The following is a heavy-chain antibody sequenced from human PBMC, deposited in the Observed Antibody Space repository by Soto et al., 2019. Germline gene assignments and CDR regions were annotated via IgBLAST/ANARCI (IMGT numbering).Heavy chain of an antibody. J-gene: IGHJ4*02. CDR2: ISGSGGST. CDR1: GFTFSSYA. V-gene: IGHV3-23*01. D-gene: IGHD3-22*01. CDR3: AKEAARDYYDSSGYYPLDY. Sequence: GGSLRLSCAASGFTFSSYAMSWVRQAPGKGLEWVSAISGSGGSTYYADSVKGRFTISRDNSKNTLYLQMNSLRAEDMAVYYCAKEAARDYYDSSGYYPLDYWGQGTLVTVSS.